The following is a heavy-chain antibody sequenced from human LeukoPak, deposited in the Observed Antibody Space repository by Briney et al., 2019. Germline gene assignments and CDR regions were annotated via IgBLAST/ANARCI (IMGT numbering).Heavy chain of an antibody. J-gene: IGHJ6*04. V-gene: IGHV3-48*03. D-gene: IGHD3-16*01. Sequence: GGSLRLSCAASGFTFSSYEMNWVRQAPGKGLEWVSYISTSGSTIYYADSVKGRLTISRDNAKNSLYLQMSSLRAEDTAVYYCARVGGYYYYGMDVWGKGTTVTVSS. CDR1: GFTFSSYE. CDR3: ARVGGYYYYGMDV. CDR2: ISTSGSTI.